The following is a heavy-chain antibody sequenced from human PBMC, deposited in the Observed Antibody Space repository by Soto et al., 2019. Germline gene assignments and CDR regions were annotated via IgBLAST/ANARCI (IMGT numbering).Heavy chain of an antibody. Sequence: KYSMRSVGRATGKGLEWVSSVNVNSDYIYYADSMKGRFTISRDNAKNSVYLQMNSLRAEDTAVYFCARADRSGWFYSYGNRG. D-gene: IGHD6-19*01. CDR3: ARADRSGWFYSYGN. CDR2: VNVNSDYI. J-gene: IGHJ1*01. V-gene: IGHV3-21*01. CDR1: KYS.